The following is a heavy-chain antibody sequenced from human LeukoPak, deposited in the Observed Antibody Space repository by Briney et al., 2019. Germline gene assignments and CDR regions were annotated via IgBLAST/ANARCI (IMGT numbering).Heavy chain of an antibody. CDR2: INHSGST. V-gene: IGHV4-34*01. D-gene: IGHD6-13*01. CDR3: ARGRYPGIAAAGHYGMDV. Sequence: SETLSLTCAVYGGSFSDHYWSWIRQPPGKGLEWIGEINHSGSTNYNPSLKSRVTISVDTSKSQFSLKLSSVTAADTAVYYCARGRYPGIAAAGHYGMDVWGKGTTVTVSS. J-gene: IGHJ6*04. CDR1: GGSFSDHY.